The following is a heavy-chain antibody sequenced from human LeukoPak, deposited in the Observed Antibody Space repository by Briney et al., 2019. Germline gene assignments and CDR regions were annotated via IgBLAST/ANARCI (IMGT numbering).Heavy chain of an antibody. CDR2: IKQDGSEK. V-gene: IGHV3-7*01. J-gene: IGHJ6*02. CDR3: ARDQGIVGAYYYYYGMDV. D-gene: IGHD1-26*01. CDR1: GFTFSSYW. Sequence: GGSLRLSCAASGFTFSSYWMSWVRQAPGKGLEWVANIKQDGSEKYYVDSVKGRFTIYRDNAKNSLYLQMNSLRAEDTAVYYCARDQGIVGAYYYYYGMDVWGQGTTVTVSS.